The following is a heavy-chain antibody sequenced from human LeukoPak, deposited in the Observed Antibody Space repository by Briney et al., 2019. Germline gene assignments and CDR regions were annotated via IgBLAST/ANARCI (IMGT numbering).Heavy chain of an antibody. CDR3: ARNKRAGANIYYYYMDV. Sequence: GGSLRLSCAASGFAVSSNYMSWVRRAPGKGLEWVSVIYSGGTTYYADSVKGRFTFSRDNSKNTLYLQMNSLRAEDTAVYYCARNKRAGANIYYYYMDVWGKGTTVTVSS. CDR2: IYSGGTT. V-gene: IGHV3-53*01. D-gene: IGHD1-26*01. CDR1: GFAVSSNY. J-gene: IGHJ6*03.